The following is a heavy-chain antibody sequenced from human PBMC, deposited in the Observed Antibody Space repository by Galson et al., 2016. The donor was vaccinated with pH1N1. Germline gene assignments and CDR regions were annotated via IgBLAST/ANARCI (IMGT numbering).Heavy chain of an antibody. CDR3: ARWQQGSATFYP. D-gene: IGHD6-13*01. V-gene: IGHV4-61*02. Sequence: TLSLTCTVSGGSISVGTYYWSWVRQPAGKALEWIGGVSRSGDTNYNPSLGSRVTVSVDTSKNQFSMGLASVAASDTAVYYCARWQQGSATFYPWGQGTLVSVSS. J-gene: IGHJ5*02. CDR2: VSRSGDT. CDR1: GGSISVGTYY.